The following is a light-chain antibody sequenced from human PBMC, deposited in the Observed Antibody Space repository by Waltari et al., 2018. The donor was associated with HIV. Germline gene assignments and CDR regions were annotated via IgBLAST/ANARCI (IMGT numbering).Light chain of an antibody. V-gene: IGKV1-5*03. CDR2: KAS. J-gene: IGKJ1*01. CDR3: QQYSNYPWT. Sequence: DIQMTQSPSTLSASVGDRVTITCRASQSISTWLAWYQQKPGKAPDLLIYKASNLEGGVPSRFSGSGSGTEFTLTISSLQPDDFGTYHCQQYSNYPWTFGQGTKVEIK. CDR1: QSISTW.